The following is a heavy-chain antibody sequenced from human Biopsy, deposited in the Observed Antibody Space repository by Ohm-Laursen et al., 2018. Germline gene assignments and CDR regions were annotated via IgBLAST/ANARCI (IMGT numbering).Heavy chain of an antibody. CDR3: ARHAPSYSGSYWRYFDL. V-gene: IGHV4-59*08. CDR2: IYYTGST. D-gene: IGHD1-26*01. J-gene: IGHJ2*01. Sequence: GTLSLICTVCGGLISSYYWSWIRQPPGKGLEWIGYIYYTGSTNYNPSLKSRVTISVDTSMNHLSLRLTSVTAADTAVYYCARHAPSYSGSYWRYFDLWGRGTLVTVSS. CDR1: GGLISSYY.